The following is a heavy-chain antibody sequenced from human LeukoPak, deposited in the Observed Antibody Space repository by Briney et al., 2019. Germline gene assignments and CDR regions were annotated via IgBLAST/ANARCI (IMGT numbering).Heavy chain of an antibody. Sequence: SQTLSLTCAVSGGSISSGGYSWSWIRQPPGKGLEWIGYIYHSGSTYYNPSLKSRVTISVDRSKNQFSLKLSSVTAADTAVYYCARAGYSYARPYYFDYWGQGTLVTVSS. J-gene: IGHJ4*02. CDR2: IYHSGST. CDR3: ARAGYSYARPYYFDY. CDR1: GGSISSGGYS. V-gene: IGHV4-30-2*01. D-gene: IGHD5-18*01.